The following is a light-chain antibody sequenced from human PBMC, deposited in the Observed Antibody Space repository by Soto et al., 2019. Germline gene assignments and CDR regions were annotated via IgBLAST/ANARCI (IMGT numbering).Light chain of an antibody. V-gene: IGLV1-44*01. CDR3: AAWDDSLTGSWV. CDR2: SNN. Sequence: QSVLTQSPSASGTPGQRVTISCSGSSSNIGYNTVSWYQVLPGKAPKLLIYSNNQRPSGVPDRFSGSKSGTSASLAISGLLSEDEADYYCAAWDDSLTGSWVFGGGTKVTVL. CDR1: SSNIGYNT. J-gene: IGLJ3*02.